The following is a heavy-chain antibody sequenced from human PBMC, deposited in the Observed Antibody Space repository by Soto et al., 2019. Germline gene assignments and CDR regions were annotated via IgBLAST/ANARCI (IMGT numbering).Heavy chain of an antibody. J-gene: IGHJ3*02. CDR3: ARDTGTGGNPDAFDI. CDR1: GCTFSDYY. D-gene: IGHD3-16*01. V-gene: IGHV3-11*05. CDR2: ISSSSSYT. Sequence: PGGSLRLSCAASGCTFSDYYMSWIRQAPGKGLEWVSYISSSSSYTNYADSVKGRFTISRDNAKNSLYLQMNSLRAEDTAVYYCARDTGTGGNPDAFDIWGQGTMVTVSS.